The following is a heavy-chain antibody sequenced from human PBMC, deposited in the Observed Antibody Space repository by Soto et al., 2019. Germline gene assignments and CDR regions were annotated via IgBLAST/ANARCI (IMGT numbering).Heavy chain of an antibody. Sequence: QVQLVESGGGVVQPGRSLRLSCAASGFTFSSHGMHWVRQAPGKGLEWVAVISYDGSNKYNADSVKGRFTISRDNSKNTLYLQMNNLRAEDTAVYHCAKVLGYCSSTSCSREAYYYYGMDVWGQGTTVTVSS. CDR2: ISYDGSNK. D-gene: IGHD2-2*01. CDR3: AKVLGYCSSTSCSREAYYYYGMDV. CDR1: GFTFSSHG. J-gene: IGHJ6*02. V-gene: IGHV3-30*18.